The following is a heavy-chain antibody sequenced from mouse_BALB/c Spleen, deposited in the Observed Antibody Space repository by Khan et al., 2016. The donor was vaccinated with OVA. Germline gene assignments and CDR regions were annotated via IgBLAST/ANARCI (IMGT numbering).Heavy chain of an antibody. CDR2: ISYSGCT. Sequence: EVQLVESGPGLVKPSQSLSLTCTVTGYSITSGYGWYWIRQFPGNKLEWTGYISYSGCTNYNPSLKSRISITRDTSKNPLFLQLNSVTTEDTASYYCAITGRIKYWGQGTTLTVSA. V-gene: IGHV3-1*02. J-gene: IGHJ2*01. CDR1: GYSITSGYG. CDR3: AITGRIKY. D-gene: IGHD1-1*01.